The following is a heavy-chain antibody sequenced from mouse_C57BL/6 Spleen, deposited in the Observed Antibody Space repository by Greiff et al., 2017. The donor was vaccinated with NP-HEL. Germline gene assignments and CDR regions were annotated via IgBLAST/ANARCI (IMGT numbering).Heavy chain of an antibody. CDR3: ARTPGYGSSLWYFDV. J-gene: IGHJ1*03. V-gene: IGHV2-9-1*01. CDR2: IWTGGGT. D-gene: IGHD1-1*01. CDR1: GFSLTSYA. Sequence: VQRVESGPGLVAPSQSLSITCTVSGFSLTSYAISWVRQPPGKGLEWLGVIWTGGGTNYNSALKSRLSISKDNSKSQVFLKINSLQTDDTARYYCARTPGYGSSLWYFDVWGTGTTVTVSS.